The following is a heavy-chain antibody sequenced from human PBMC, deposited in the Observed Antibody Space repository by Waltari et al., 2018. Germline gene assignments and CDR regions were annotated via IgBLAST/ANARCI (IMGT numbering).Heavy chain of an antibody. J-gene: IGHJ3*02. Sequence: QVQLQQWGAGLLKPSETLSLTCAVYGGSFGGYYWSWIRQPPGKGLEWIGEINHSGSTNYNPSLKSRVTISVDTSKNQFSLKPSSVTAADTAVYYCARPKWELQSGDAFDIWGQGTMVTVSS. CDR1: GGSFGGYY. CDR3: ARPKWELQSGDAFDI. CDR2: INHSGST. V-gene: IGHV4-34*01. D-gene: IGHD1-26*01.